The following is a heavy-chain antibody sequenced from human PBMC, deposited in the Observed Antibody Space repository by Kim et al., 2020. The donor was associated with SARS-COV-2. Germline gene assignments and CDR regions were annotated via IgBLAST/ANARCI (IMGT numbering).Heavy chain of an antibody. CDR2: ISRDSSTI. V-gene: IGHV3-21*06. J-gene: IGHJ6*02. Sequence: GGSLRLSCAVSGFTFSAYSMNWVRHAPGKGLVWVSSISRDSSTIFYAASVEGRFTISRDNAKSSLFLQMNSLRAEDTAVYYCATRLVGAALDVWGQGAPVTVSS. CDR1: GFTFSAYS. CDR3: ATRLVGAALDV. D-gene: IGHD2-2*01.